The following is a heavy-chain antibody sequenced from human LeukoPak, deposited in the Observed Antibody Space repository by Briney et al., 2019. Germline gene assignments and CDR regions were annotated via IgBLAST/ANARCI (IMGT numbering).Heavy chain of an antibody. D-gene: IGHD3-9*01. CDR3: ARDSLYYDILTGYSYYYYYMDV. J-gene: IGHJ6*03. V-gene: IGHV3-20*04. CDR2: INWNGGST. Sequence: SGGSLRLSWAASGFTFDDYCMSWVRQAPGEGLGWVSGINWNGGSTGYADSVKGRFTISRDNAKNSMYLQMNSLRAEDTALYYCARDSLYYDILTGYSYYYYYMDVWGKGTTVTVSS. CDR1: GFTFDDYC.